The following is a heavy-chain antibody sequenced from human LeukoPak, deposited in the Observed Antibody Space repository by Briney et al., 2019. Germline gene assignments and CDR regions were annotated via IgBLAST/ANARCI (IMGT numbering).Heavy chain of an antibody. CDR1: GXSFTSYW. CDR2: IDPSDSYT. V-gene: IGHV5-10-1*01. D-gene: IGHD3-9*01. Sequence: GESLQISCKGSGXSFTSYWISWVRQMPGKGLEWMGRIDPSDSYTNYSPSFQGHVTISADKSISTAYLQWSSLKASDTAMYYCASTVSNYDILTGATNWFDPWGQGTLVTVSS. J-gene: IGHJ5*02. CDR3: ASTVSNYDILTGATNWFDP.